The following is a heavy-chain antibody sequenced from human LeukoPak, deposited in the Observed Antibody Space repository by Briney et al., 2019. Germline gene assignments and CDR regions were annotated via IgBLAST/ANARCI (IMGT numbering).Heavy chain of an antibody. CDR2: IIPIFGTA. V-gene: IGHV1-69*13. D-gene: IGHD2-2*01. Sequence: PVASVKVSCKASGGTFSSYAISWVRQAPGQGLEWMGGIIPIFGTANYAQKLQGRVTITADESTSTAYMELSSLRSEDTAVYYCARHYCSSTSCYQNWFDPWGQGTLTTVSS. CDR1: GGTFSSYA. J-gene: IGHJ5*02. CDR3: ARHYCSSTSCYQNWFDP.